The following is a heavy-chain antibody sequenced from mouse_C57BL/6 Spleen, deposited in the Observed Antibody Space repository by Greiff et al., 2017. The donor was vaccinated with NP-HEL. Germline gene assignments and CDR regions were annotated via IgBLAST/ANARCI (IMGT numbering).Heavy chain of an antibody. CDR1: GYTFTSYW. J-gene: IGHJ2*01. CDR2: IDPSDSYT. CDR3: ARGIYYYGSSFDY. V-gene: IGHV1-50*01. D-gene: IGHD1-1*01. Sequence: QVHVKQPGAELVKPGASVKLSCKASGYTFTSYWMQWVKQRPGQGLEWIGEIDPSDSYTNYNQKFKGKATLTVDTSSSTAYMQLSSLTSEDSAVYYCARGIYYYGSSFDYWGQGTTLTVSS.